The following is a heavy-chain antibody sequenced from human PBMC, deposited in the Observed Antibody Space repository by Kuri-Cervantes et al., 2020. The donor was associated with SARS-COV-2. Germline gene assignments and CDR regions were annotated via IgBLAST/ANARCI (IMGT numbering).Heavy chain of an antibody. CDR1: GFTFDDYA. D-gene: IGHD1-7*01. CDR2: IRWNSGSI. V-gene: IGHV3-9*01. CDR3: ARDRGTTRINWFDP. Sequence: SLKISCAASGFTFDDYAMHWVRQAPGKGLEWVSGIRWNSGSIGYADSVKGRFTISRDNAKNSLYLQMNSLRAEDTAVYYCARDRGTTRINWFDPWGQGTLVTVSS. J-gene: IGHJ5*02.